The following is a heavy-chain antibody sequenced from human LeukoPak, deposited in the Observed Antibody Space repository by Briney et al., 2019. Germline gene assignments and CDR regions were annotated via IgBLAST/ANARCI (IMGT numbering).Heavy chain of an antibody. J-gene: IGHJ6*02. CDR2: IYYSGST. CDR1: GGSISSYC. Sequence: SETLSLTCTVSGGSISSYCWSWIRQPPGKGLEWIGYIYYSGSTNYNPSLKSRVTISVDTSKNQFSLKLSSVTAADTAVYYCARDSVDYYGMDVWGQGTTVTVSS. CDR3: ARDSVDYYGMDV. V-gene: IGHV4-59*01.